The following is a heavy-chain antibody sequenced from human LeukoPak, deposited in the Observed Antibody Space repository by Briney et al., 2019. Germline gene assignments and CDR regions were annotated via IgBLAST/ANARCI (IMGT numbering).Heavy chain of an antibody. Sequence: GGSLRLSCAASGFTFSSYSMNWVRQAPGNGLEWVSSISSSSSCIYYADSVKGRFTISRDNAKNSLYLQMNSLRAEDTAVYYCARGPVTSFLVPEYFQHWGQVTLVTVSS. V-gene: IGHV3-21*01. CDR2: ISSSSSCI. D-gene: IGHD3-3*01. CDR1: GFTFSSYS. J-gene: IGHJ1*01. CDR3: ARGPVTSFLVPEYFQH.